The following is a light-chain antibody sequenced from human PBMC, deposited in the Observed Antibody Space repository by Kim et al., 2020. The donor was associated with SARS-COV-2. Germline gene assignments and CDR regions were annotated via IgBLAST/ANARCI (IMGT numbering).Light chain of an antibody. CDR1: QIITTY. V-gene: IGKV1-5*03. J-gene: IGKJ2*01. CDR2: QAS. Sequence: VRNRGTITCRASQIITTYLAWYQKKPGKPPNLLIYQASSLQIGVPKRFSGSGSGAEFTLPNSSLHPDDFATYYCQHYIRFPYTFGQGTTLEI. CDR3: QHYIRFPYT.